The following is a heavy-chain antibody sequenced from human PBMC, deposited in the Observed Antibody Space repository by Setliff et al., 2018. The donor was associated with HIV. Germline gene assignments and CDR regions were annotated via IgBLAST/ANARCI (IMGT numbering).Heavy chain of an antibody. J-gene: IGHJ4*02. Sequence: PSETLSLTCAVSGYSISSGYYWGWIRQPPGKGLEWIGSIDHRENTYYNPSLESRGTISVDTSKNQFSLKLSSVTAADTAVYYCARDPVPQKRNNFWSGYSDYWGQGTLVTVSS. V-gene: IGHV4-38-2*02. CDR1: GYSISSGYY. CDR2: IDHRENT. D-gene: IGHD3-3*01. CDR3: ARDPVPQKRNNFWSGYSDY.